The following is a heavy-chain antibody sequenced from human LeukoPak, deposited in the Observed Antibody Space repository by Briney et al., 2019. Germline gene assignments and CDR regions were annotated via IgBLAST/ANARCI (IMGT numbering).Heavy chain of an antibody. CDR2: IYSCGST. D-gene: IGHD2-2*01. CDR1: GGSISRYY. CDR3: ARGPRGYCSSTSCRSTEYYYYMDV. J-gene: IGHJ6*03. V-gene: IGHV4-59*01. Sequence: SETLSLTCTVSGGSISRYYESWIPQPPGKGLEWIGDIYSCGSTNYNPSLKSRVHISVDMSKTQFSLKLSSVTAADTAVYYCARGPRGYCSSTSCRSTEYYYYMDVWGKGTTVTVSS.